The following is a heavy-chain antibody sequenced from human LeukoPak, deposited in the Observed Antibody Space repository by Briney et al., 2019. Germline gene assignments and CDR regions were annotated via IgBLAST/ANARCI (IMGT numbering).Heavy chain of an antibody. J-gene: IGHJ4*02. V-gene: IGHV1-69*06. CDR3: ARRDSSSSRLYYFDY. CDR1: GYTFTSYA. Sequence: ASVKVSCKASGYTFTSYAFSWVRQAPGQGLEWMGGIIPIFGTANYAQKFRGRVTITADKSTSTAYMELSSLRSEDTAVYYCARRDSSSSRLYYFDYWGQGTLVTVSS. CDR2: IIPIFGTA. D-gene: IGHD6-6*01.